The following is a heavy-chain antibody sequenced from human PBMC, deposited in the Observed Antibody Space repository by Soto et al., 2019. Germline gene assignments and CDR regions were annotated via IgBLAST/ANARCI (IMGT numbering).Heavy chain of an antibody. CDR1: GDSVSSNSAA. CDR3: ARDLTSVGRGRIAAAGTHPYYYYGMDV. V-gene: IGHV6-1*01. CDR2: TYYRSKWYN. Sequence: SQTLSLTCAISGDSVSSNSAAWNWIRQSPSRGLEWLGRTYYRSKWYNDYAVSVKSRITINPDTSKNQFSLQLNSVTPEDTAVYYCARDLTSVGRGRIAAAGTHPYYYYGMDVWGQGTTVTVPS. D-gene: IGHD6-13*01. J-gene: IGHJ6*02.